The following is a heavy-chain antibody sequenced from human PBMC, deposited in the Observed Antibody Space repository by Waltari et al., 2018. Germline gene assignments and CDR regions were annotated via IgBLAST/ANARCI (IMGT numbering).Heavy chain of an antibody. V-gene: IGHV1-69*02. CDR2: NIPILGIA. CDR1: GGTFSSYT. Sequence: QVQLVQSGAEVKKPGSSVKVSCKASGGTFSSYTISWVRQAPGQGLEWMGRNIPILGIANYAQKCQGRVTITADKSTSTAYMELSSLRSEDTAVYYCASIAVAGTRYYYYGMDVWGQGTTVTVSS. D-gene: IGHD6-19*01. CDR3: ASIAVAGTRYYYYGMDV. J-gene: IGHJ6*02.